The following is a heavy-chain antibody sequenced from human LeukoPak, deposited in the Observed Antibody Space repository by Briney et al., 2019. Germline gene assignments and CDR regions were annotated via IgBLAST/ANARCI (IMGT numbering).Heavy chain of an antibody. D-gene: IGHD3-10*01. CDR3: ARAGVLWFGELHLDY. J-gene: IGHJ4*02. CDR2: IIPIFGTA. CDR1: GGTFSSYA. Sequence: SVKVSCKASGGTFSSYAISWVRQAPGQGLEWMGGIIPIFGTANYAQKFQGRVTITRDTSASTAYMELSSLRSEDTAVYYCARAGVLWFGELHLDYWGQGTLVTVSS. V-gene: IGHV1-69*05.